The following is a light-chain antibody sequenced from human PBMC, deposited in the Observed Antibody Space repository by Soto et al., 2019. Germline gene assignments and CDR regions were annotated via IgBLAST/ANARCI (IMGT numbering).Light chain of an antibody. CDR2: KAS. Sequence: DNQKTQYPSTLPGTKRERVTITCRASQTISSWLAWYQQKPGKAPKLLIYKASTLKSGVPSRFSGSGSGTEFTLTISSLQSEDFAVYYCQQYHNWWTFGQGTKVDI. CDR1: QTISSW. J-gene: IGKJ1*01. CDR3: QQYHNWWT. V-gene: IGKV1-5*03.